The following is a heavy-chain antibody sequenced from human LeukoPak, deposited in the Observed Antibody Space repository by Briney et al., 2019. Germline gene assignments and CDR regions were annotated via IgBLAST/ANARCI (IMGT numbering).Heavy chain of an antibody. CDR3: ARDADLGSEV. CDR2: IYYSGIP. Sequence: SETLSLTCTVSGRSISGGDYYWSWIRQTPGKGLEWIGCIYYSGIPYYNPSLRSRVTISRDTSKNQFSLRLSSVTAADTAVYYCARDADLGSEVWGPGTLVTVSS. V-gene: IGHV4-30-4*01. D-gene: IGHD3-10*01. CDR1: GRSISGGDYY. J-gene: IGHJ4*02.